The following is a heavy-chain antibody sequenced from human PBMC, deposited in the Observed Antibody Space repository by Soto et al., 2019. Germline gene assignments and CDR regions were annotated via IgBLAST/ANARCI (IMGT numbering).Heavy chain of an antibody. CDR3: ARVSGPYVGAFGI. J-gene: IGHJ3*02. D-gene: IGHD3-16*01. Sequence: ASVKVSCKASGYTFTSYAMHWVRQAPGQRLEWMGWINADNGNTNYAQKLQGRVTMTTDTSTSTAYMELRSLRSDDTAVYYCARVSGPYVGAFGIWGQGTMVTVSS. V-gene: IGHV1-3*01. CDR1: GYTFTSYA. CDR2: INADNGNT.